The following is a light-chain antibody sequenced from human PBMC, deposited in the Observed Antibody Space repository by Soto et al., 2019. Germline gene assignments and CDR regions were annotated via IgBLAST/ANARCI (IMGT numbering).Light chain of an antibody. CDR1: SSDVGGYNY. J-gene: IGLJ1*01. Sequence: QSALTQPASVSGSPGQSITISCTGTSSDVGGYNYVSWYQHHPGKAPKLIIYDVSNRPSGVSIRFSGSKSDNTASLTISGLQPEDEADYHWTSYKTYNTRQLVVRTRTKVTV. V-gene: IGLV2-14*03. CDR3: TSYKTYNTRQLV. CDR2: DVS.